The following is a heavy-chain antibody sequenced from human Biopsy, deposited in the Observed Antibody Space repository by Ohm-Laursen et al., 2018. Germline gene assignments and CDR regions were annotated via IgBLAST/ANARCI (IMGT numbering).Heavy chain of an antibody. D-gene: IGHD2-15*01. CDR1: GFTFSDHH. Sequence: SLRLSCAASGFTFSDHHMAWVRQAPGKGLEWLSYISSSSATIKYADSVKGRFTISRDNAKNSLYLRMNSLRAEDTAVYFCARARDDFVVVPAAFFDFWGQGTLVTVSS. J-gene: IGHJ4*02. CDR3: ARARDDFVVVPAAFFDF. CDR2: ISSSSATI. V-gene: IGHV3-11*01.